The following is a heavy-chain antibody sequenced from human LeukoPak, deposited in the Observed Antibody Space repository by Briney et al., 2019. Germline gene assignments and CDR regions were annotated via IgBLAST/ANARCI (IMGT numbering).Heavy chain of an antibody. CDR1: GGSITNYW. D-gene: IGHD1-1*01. CDR3: ARVGDWNDLVY. CDR2: IYYSGSTT. V-gene: IGHV4-59*01. J-gene: IGHJ4*02. Sequence: SETLSLTCTVSGGSITNYWWSWIRQPPGRGLEWIRYIYYSGSTTNYNPSLRGRATISVDASKNQFSLRLRSVTAADTAVYYCARVGDWNDLVYWGQGTLVSVSS.